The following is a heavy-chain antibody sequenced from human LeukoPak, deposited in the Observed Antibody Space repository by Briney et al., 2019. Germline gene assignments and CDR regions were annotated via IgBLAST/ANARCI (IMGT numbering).Heavy chain of an antibody. V-gene: IGHV3-23*01. CDR2: ISGSGDST. J-gene: IGHJ4*02. CDR3: AKDMTTATLFDY. CDR1: GFTFNSYA. Sequence: GGSLRLSCAASGFTFNSYAMSWVRQAPGKGLEWVSTISGSGDSTWYADSVQGRFTVSRDNSKYTLYLQMNSLRTEDTAIYYCAKDMTTATLFDYWGQGTLVTVSS. D-gene: IGHD1-14*01.